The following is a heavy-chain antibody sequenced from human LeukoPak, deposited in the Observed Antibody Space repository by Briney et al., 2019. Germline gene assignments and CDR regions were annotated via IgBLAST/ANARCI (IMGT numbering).Heavy chain of an antibody. CDR3: ARRISATGHFDY. Sequence: SETLSLTCSVSGGSITSSSYYWGWIRQPPEKGLEWIGSIYYTGGTYYSPSLKSRVTISVDTSKNQFSLKLSSVTAADTAVYYCARRISATGHFDYWGQGTLVTVSS. D-gene: IGHD2/OR15-2a*01. V-gene: IGHV4-39*01. CDR2: IYYTGGT. CDR1: GGSITSSSYY. J-gene: IGHJ4*02.